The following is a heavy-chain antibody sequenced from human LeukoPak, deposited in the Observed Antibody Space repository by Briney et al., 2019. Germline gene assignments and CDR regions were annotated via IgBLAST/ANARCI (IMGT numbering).Heavy chain of an antibody. V-gene: IGHV1-3*04. CDR3: ARDYGSGSLHY. J-gene: IGHJ4*02. D-gene: IGHD3-10*01. CDR1: GYTFTSYA. CDR2: INTGNGNT. Sequence: GASVKVSCKASGYTFTSYAMHWVRQAPGQRLEWMGWINTGNGNTKYSPKFQDRVTITRDTSASTAYMELSSLRSEDTAVYYCARDYGSGSLHYWGQGTLVTVSS.